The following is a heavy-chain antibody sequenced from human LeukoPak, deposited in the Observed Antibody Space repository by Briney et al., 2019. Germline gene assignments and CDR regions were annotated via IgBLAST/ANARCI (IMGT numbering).Heavy chain of an antibody. CDR3: ARDSRFLEWLLPSYYYYYGMDV. CDR1: EFTFSTYW. CDR2: ISYDGSNK. Sequence: GESLRLSCAASEFTFSTYWMSWVRQAPGKGLEWVAVISYDGSNKYYADSVKGRFTISRDNSKNTLYLQMNSLRAEDTAVYYCARDSRFLEWLLPSYYYYYGMDVWGQGTTVTVSS. V-gene: IGHV3-30-3*01. J-gene: IGHJ6*02. D-gene: IGHD3-3*01.